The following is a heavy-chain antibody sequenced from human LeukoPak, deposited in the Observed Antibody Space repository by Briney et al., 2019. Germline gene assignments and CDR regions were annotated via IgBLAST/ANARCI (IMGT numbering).Heavy chain of an antibody. J-gene: IGHJ4*02. CDR3: ARSYDATAKPYYFDY. CDR1: GGTFSSHA. CDR2: IIPIFGTA. D-gene: IGHD4-17*01. V-gene: IGHV1-69*01. Sequence: SVKVSCKAFGGTFSSHAISWVRQAPGQGLEWMGGIIPIFGTANYAQKFQGRVTITADESTSTAYMELSSLRSEDTAVYYCARSYDATAKPYYFDYWGQGTLVTVSS.